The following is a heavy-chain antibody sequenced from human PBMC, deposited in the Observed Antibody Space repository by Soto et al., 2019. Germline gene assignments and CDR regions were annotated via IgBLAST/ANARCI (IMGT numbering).Heavy chain of an antibody. J-gene: IGHJ4*02. V-gene: IGHV4-34*01. D-gene: IGHD5-12*01. CDR3: ARGQEGVVATH. CDR2: IKDGGRT. CDR1: GGSRSGYY. Sequence: QVQLQQWGAGLLKPSETLSLNCAVNGGSRSGYYWSWIRQPPGKGLESIGEIKDGGRTNYSPSLKSRATISSDTSNNQFSLRLYSVTAADTGVYYCARGQEGVVATHWDQGTLVTVSS.